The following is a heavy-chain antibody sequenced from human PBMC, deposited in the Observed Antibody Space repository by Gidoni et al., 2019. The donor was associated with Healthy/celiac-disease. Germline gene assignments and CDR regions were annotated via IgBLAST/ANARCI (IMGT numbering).Heavy chain of an antibody. D-gene: IGHD1-26*01. CDR1: GYTFTSYG. J-gene: IGHJ4*02. Sequence: QVQLVQSGDEVKKPGASMKVSCKASGYTFTSYGISWVRQAPGQGLEWMGWISAYNGNTNYAQKLQGRVTMTTETSTSTAYMGLRSLRSDDTAMYYCARDTANTVGASVDYWGQGTLVTVSS. V-gene: IGHV1-18*01. CDR3: ARDTANTVGASVDY. CDR2: ISAYNGNT.